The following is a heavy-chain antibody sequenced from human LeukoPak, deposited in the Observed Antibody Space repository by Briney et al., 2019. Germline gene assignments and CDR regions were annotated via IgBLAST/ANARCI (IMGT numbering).Heavy chain of an antibody. D-gene: IGHD3-3*01. V-gene: IGHV3-11*06. CDR3: ARARSGYLRD. CDR2: ISAGPTYT. Sequence: PGGSLRLSCAASGFTFSDYYMSWIRQAPGKGLEWISYISAGPTYTNYADSVKGRFTISRDNTKNSLYLQMNSLRAEDTAVYYCARARSGYLRDWGQGTLVTVSS. CDR1: GFTFSDYY. J-gene: IGHJ4*02.